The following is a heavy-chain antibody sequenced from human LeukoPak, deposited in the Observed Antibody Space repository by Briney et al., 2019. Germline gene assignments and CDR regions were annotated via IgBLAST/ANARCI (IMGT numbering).Heavy chain of an antibody. D-gene: IGHD5-18*01. Sequence: ASVKVSCKASGGTFSSYEISWVRQAPGQGLEWMGGIIPMFGTAKYAQKFQGRVTITTDKSTSTAYMELNSLRSEDAAVYYCARVAGEGYSYGQTRDAFDIWGQGTMVTVSS. CDR3: ARVAGEGYSYGQTRDAFDI. CDR2: IIPMFGTA. CDR1: GGTFSSYE. J-gene: IGHJ3*02. V-gene: IGHV1-69*05.